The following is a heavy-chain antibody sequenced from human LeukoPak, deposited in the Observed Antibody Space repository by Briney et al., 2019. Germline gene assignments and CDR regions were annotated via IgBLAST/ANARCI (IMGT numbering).Heavy chain of an antibody. V-gene: IGHV5-51*01. Sequence: GESLKISCKGSGYRFTTYWIAWVRQMPGKGLEWMGIVYPGDYDTRYSPSFQGQVTISADKSITTAYLQWSSLKASDTAMYYCARGTTGYSLDYWGQGTPVTVSS. CDR2: VYPGDYDT. CDR3: ARGTTGYSLDY. J-gene: IGHJ4*02. CDR1: GYRFTTYW. D-gene: IGHD3-9*01.